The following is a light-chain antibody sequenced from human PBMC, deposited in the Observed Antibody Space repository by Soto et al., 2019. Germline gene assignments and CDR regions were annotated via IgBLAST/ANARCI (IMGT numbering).Light chain of an antibody. J-gene: IGKJ4*01. CDR3: QQSYSTPLT. V-gene: IGKV1-39*01. CDR2: AAS. CDR1: QSIRSY. Sequence: DIQLTQSPSSLSASVGDKVTITCRASQSIRSYLNWYPQKTGKAPKILIYAASSLQSGVPSRFSGSGSGTDCPLTISSLQPEDFETYYCQQSYSTPLTFGGGTKVDIK.